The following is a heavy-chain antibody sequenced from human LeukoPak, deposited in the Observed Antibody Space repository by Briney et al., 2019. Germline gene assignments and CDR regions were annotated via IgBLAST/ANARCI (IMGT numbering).Heavy chain of an antibody. D-gene: IGHD3-3*01. Sequence: PSKTLSLTCTVSGGSISSYYWSWIRQPPGKGLEWIGYIYYSGSTNYNPSLKSRVTISVDTSKNQFSLKLSSVTAADTAVYYCARDVSGWTGFNVGGIWGQGTMVTVSS. J-gene: IGHJ3*02. CDR3: ARDVSGWTGFNVGGI. CDR1: GGSISSYY. CDR2: IYYSGST. V-gene: IGHV4-59*01.